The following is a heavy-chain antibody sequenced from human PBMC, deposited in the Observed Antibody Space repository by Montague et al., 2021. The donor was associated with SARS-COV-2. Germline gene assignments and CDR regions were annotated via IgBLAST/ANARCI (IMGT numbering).Heavy chain of an antibody. V-gene: IGHV6-1*01. J-gene: IGHJ6*02. CDR2: TYYRSKWYN. Sequence: CAISGDSVSSNSATWNWVRQSPSRGLELLGRTYYRSKWYNDYAVXLRGRVTINPDTSKNQFSLQLNSVTPEDTAIYYCTSGREGNYNVIDVWGQGTTVTVSS. D-gene: IGHD1-1*01. CDR3: TSGREGNYNVIDV. CDR1: GDSVSSNSAT.